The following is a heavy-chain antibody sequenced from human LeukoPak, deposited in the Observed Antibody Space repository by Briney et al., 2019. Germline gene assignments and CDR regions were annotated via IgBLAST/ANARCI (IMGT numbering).Heavy chain of an antibody. Sequence: GRSLRLSCAASGFTFSSYAMHWVRQAPGKGLEWVAVISYDGSNKYYADSVKGRFTISRDNSKNTLYLQMNSLRAEDTAVYYCATYLTGTTSVKYYYGMDVWGQGTTVTVSS. D-gene: IGHD1-7*01. J-gene: IGHJ6*02. CDR2: ISYDGSNK. CDR3: ATYLTGTTSVKYYYGMDV. CDR1: GFTFSSYA. V-gene: IGHV3-30-3*01.